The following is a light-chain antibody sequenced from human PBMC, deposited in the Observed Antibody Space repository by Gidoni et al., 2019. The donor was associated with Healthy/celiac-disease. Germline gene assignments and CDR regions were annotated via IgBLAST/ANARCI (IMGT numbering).Light chain of an antibody. CDR3: SSYAGSSIVV. J-gene: IGLJ2*01. V-gene: IGLV2-8*01. CDR1: SSDIGAYNL. CDR2: EVY. Sequence: QSALTQPPSASGSPGHSVALSCIGTSSDIGAYNLVSCYQHHPGKAPKLIISEVYKRPSGVPDRFFGSKSGNTASLTVSGLQADDEADYYCSSYAGSSIVVFGGGTKLTVL.